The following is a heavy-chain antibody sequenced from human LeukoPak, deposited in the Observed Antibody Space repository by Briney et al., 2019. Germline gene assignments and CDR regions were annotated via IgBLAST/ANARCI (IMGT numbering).Heavy chain of an antibody. CDR2: IAGDGSEM. CDR3: ARRYSSGWPIDY. J-gene: IGHJ4*02. Sequence: GGPLRLSCVASGFTFSTYEMKWVRQAPGKGLEWLSYIAGDGSEMYYADSVKGRFTISRDNAKSSVYLQMNSLRAEDTAVYYCARRYSSGWPIDYWGQGALVTVSS. V-gene: IGHV3-48*03. D-gene: IGHD6-19*01. CDR1: GFTFSTYE.